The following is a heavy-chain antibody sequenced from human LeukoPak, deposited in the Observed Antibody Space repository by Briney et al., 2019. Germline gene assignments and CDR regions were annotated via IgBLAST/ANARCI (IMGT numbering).Heavy chain of an antibody. D-gene: IGHD3-9*01. CDR2: IYHSGSS. CDR3: ARDSFILTGYPWFDP. J-gene: IGHJ5*02. CDR1: GGSISSSNW. Sequence: PSGTLSLTCAVSGGSISSSNWWSWVRQPPGKGLEWIGEIYHSGSSNYNPSLKGRVTISVDKSKNQFSLKLSSVTAADTAVYYCARDSFILTGYPWFDPWGQGTLVTVSS. V-gene: IGHV4-4*02.